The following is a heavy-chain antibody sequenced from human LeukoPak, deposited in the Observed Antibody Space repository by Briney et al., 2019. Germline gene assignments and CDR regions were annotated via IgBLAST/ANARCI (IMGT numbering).Heavy chain of an antibody. D-gene: IGHD3-3*01. CDR3: ARVVTIFGVVIIRGGDWYFDL. V-gene: IGHV1-18*01. J-gene: IGHJ2*01. CDR2: ISAYNGNT. CDR1: SYTFTNYG. Sequence: GASVKVSCKASSYTFTNYGITWVRQAPGQGLEWMGWISAYNGNTNYAQMFQGRVTMTTDTSTSTAYMELRSLRSDDTAVYYCARVVTIFGVVIIRGGDWYFDLWGRGTLVSVSS.